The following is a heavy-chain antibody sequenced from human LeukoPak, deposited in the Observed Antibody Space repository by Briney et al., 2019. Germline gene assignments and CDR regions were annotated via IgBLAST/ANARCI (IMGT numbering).Heavy chain of an antibody. Sequence: GGSLRLSCAASGFTFSGSAMHWVRQASGKGLEWVGRIRSKANSYATAYAASVKGRFTISRDDSENTVYLQMNSPKTEDTAVYYCTRSEGKGFDYWGQGALVTVSS. J-gene: IGHJ4*02. V-gene: IGHV3-73*01. CDR2: IRSKANSYAT. D-gene: IGHD3-3*01. CDR3: TRSEGKGFDY. CDR1: GFTFSGSA.